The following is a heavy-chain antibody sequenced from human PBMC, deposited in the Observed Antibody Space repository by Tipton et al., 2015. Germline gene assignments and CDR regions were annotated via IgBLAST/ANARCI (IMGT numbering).Heavy chain of an antibody. V-gene: IGHV5-51*03. CDR1: GFNFPNFW. CDR2: IFPADSDT. D-gene: IGHD4-23*01. CDR3: TRRGGDF. J-gene: IGHJ4*02. Sequence: VQLVQSGPEVKKPGESLTISCSTSGFNFPNFWIAWVRQRPGKGLEWMGMIFPADSDTTYSPSFQGHVTISADKSTSTAYLHWPNRQASDTAIYYCTRRGGDFWGQGTLVSVST.